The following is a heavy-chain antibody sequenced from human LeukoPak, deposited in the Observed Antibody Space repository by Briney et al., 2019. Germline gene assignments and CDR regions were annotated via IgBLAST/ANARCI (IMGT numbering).Heavy chain of an antibody. CDR1: GASISGYY. CDR2: ISDSGSI. Sequence: SETLSLTCTVSGASISGYYWSWTRQPPGKGLEWIGFISDSGSINYNPSLKSRATISVDTSKNQFSLMMSSVTAADTAVYYCARRGFFDSWGQGTLVTISS. V-gene: IGHV4-59*08. J-gene: IGHJ4*02. CDR3: ARRGFFDS.